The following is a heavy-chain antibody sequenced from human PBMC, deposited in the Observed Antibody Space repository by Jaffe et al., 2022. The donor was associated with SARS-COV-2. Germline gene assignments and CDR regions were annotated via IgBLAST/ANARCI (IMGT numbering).Heavy chain of an antibody. V-gene: IGHV3-30*04. CDR1: GFTFSSYA. D-gene: IGHD3-10*01. J-gene: IGHJ3*02. CDR3: ARDPGLWFGSVGSAFDI. Sequence: QVQLVESGGGVVQPGRSLRLSCAASGFTFSSYAMHWVRQAPGKGLEWVAVISYDGSNKYYADSVKGRFTISRDNSKNTLYLQMNSLRAEDTAVYYCARDPGLWFGSVGSAFDIWGQGTMVTVSS. CDR2: ISYDGSNK.